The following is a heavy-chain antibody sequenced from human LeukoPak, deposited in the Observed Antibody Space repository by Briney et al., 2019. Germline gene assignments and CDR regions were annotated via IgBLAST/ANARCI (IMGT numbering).Heavy chain of an antibody. CDR2: MNPNSGNT. CDR3: ARGGYDSSGFDFDY. Sequence: ASVKVSCKASGYTFTSYDINWVRQAPGQGLEWMGWMNPNSGNTGYAQKFQGRVTMTRNTSISKVYMELSSLRSEDTAVYYCARGGYDSSGFDFDYWGQGTLVTVSS. CDR1: GYTFTSYD. V-gene: IGHV1-8*01. D-gene: IGHD3-22*01. J-gene: IGHJ4*02.